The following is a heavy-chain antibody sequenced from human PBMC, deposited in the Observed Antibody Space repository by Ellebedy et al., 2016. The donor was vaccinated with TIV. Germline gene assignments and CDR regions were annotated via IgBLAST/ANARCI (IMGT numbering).Heavy chain of an antibody. CDR1: GGIFSNYA. V-gene: IGHV1-69*13. Sequence: AASVKVSCKTSGGIFSNYAITWVRQAPGQGLEWMGGIIPIFGPANYAQKFQDRVTITADESTSTAYMELSSLRSEDTAVYYCTRGSRVGATVDYWGQGTLVTVSS. J-gene: IGHJ4*02. D-gene: IGHD1-26*01. CDR3: TRGSRVGATVDY. CDR2: IIPIFGPA.